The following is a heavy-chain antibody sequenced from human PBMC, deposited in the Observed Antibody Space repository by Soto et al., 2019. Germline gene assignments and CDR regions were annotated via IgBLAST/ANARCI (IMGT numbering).Heavy chain of an antibody. CDR2: INPSGGST. CDR3: TPGSFTVTTPYMDV. CDR1: GYTFTNYY. V-gene: IGHV1-46*03. Sequence: QVQLVQSGAEVKKPGASVKVSCKASGYTFTNYYIHWVRQAPGQGLEWMGIINPSGGSTSYAQKCQGRGAMTRDTSTSAVYRELSSLRSEDTAMYYCTPGSFTVTTPYMDVWGKGTTVTVSS. D-gene: IGHD4-17*01. J-gene: IGHJ6*03.